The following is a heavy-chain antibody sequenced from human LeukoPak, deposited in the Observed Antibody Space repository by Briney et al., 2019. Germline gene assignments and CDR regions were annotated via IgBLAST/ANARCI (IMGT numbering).Heavy chain of an antibody. CDR2: MRYDGSNK. CDR1: GFTFSSYG. CDR3: AKGGSSQYYYYMDV. J-gene: IGHJ6*03. D-gene: IGHD6-6*01. Sequence: GGSLRLSCAASGFTFSSYGMHWVRQAPGKGLEWVTFMRYDGSNKYYADSVKGRFTISRDNSKNTLYLQMNSLRPEDTAVYYCAKGGSSQYYYYMDVWGKGTTVTVSS. V-gene: IGHV3-30*02.